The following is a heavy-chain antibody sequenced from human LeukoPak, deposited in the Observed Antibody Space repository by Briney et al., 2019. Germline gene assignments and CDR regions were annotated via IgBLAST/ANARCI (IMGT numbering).Heavy chain of an antibody. J-gene: IGHJ5*02. D-gene: IGHD6-13*01. CDR1: GYNLTTHW. CDR2: IYPGDSDA. CDR3: ARLVPHSSSWYYPWFDP. Sequence: GESLKISCKGFGYNLTTHWIGWVCQMPGKGLEWMGIIYPGDSDARYSPSLQGQVTISADKSTNTVYLQWSSLRASVTAMYYCARLVPHSSSWYYPWFDPWGQGTLVTVSS. V-gene: IGHV5-51*01.